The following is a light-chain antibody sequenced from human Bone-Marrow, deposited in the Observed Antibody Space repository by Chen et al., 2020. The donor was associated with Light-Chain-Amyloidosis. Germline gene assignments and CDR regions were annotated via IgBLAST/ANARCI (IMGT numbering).Light chain of an antibody. CDR2: DAS. CDR3: QQYNGDSHT. V-gene: IGKV1-5*01. CDR1: QSISTW. J-gene: IGKJ2*01. Sequence: DIQMTQSPSSLSASVGDRVTITSRASQSISTWLAWYQQKPGNAPNLLIYDASSLESGVPSRFSGSGSGTEFTLTISSLQPDDFATYFCQQYNGDSHTFGQGTKLEIK.